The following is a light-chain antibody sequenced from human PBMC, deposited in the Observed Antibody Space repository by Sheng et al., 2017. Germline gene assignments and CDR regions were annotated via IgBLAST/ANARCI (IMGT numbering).Light chain of an antibody. V-gene: IGKV3-20*01. J-gene: IGKJ4*01. CDR1: QSVTSNY. Sequence: EVVLTQSPGTLSLSPGERATLSCRASQSVTSNYLAWYQQKPGLPPRLLISGASNRATGIPDFTLSISRLEPEDFAVYYCQQYDTSPLTFGGGTKVEIK. CDR2: GAS. CDR3: QQYDTSPLT.